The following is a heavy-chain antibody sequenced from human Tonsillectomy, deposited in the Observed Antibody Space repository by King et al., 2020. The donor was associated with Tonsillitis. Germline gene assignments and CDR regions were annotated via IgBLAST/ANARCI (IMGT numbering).Heavy chain of an antibody. Sequence: VQLVESGGGLVQPGGSLRLSCAASGFTFSSYAMSWVRQAPGKGLEWVSAISGSGGSTYYADSVKGRFTISRDNSKNTLYLQMNSLRAEDTAVNYCAKEIRPAVAGPTCHDAVGLWGQGTMVTVSS. D-gene: IGHD6-19*01. V-gene: IGHV3-23*04. CDR2: ISGSGGST. J-gene: IGHJ3*01. CDR1: GFTFSSYA. CDR3: AKEIRPAVAGPTCHDAVGL.